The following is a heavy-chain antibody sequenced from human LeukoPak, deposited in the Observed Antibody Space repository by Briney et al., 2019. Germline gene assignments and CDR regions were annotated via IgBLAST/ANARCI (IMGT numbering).Heavy chain of an antibody. J-gene: IGHJ5*02. CDR2: IKQDGSDE. Sequence: GGSLRLSCVVSGFTFSGYWMNWVRQAPGKGLEWVATIKQDGSDEYYVDSVKGRFTISRDNSKNSLYLQMNGLRAEDTAVYHCARKLYYYGTSPAGWFGPWGQGTLVTVSS. V-gene: IGHV3-7*01. CDR1: GFTFSGYW. CDR3: ARKLYYYGTSPAGWFGP. D-gene: IGHD3-22*01.